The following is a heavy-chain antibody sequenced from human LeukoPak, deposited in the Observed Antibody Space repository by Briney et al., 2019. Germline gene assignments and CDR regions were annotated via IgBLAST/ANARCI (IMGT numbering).Heavy chain of an antibody. Sequence: GGSLRLSCAASGFTSSSYAMSWVRQAPGKGLEWVSAISGSGGSTYYADSVKGRFIISRDNSKNTLYLQMNSLRAEDTAVYYCAKSTYGDSPFYFDYWGQGTLVTVSS. CDR1: GFTSSSYA. CDR3: AKSTYGDSPFYFDY. V-gene: IGHV3-23*01. CDR2: ISGSGGST. J-gene: IGHJ4*02. D-gene: IGHD4-17*01.